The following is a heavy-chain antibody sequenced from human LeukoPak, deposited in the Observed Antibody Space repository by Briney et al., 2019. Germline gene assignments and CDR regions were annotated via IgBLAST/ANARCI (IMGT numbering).Heavy chain of an antibody. V-gene: IGHV3-33*01. CDR2: IWNDGSNK. Sequence: PGGSLRLSCAASGLTFSTYGMHWVRQAPGKGLEWVAVIWNDGSNKYYADSVKGRFTISRDNSKNTLYLQMNSLRAEDTAVYSCARASGPFDYWGQGTLVTVSS. J-gene: IGHJ4*02. CDR3: ARASGPFDY. D-gene: IGHD3-10*01. CDR1: GLTFSTYG.